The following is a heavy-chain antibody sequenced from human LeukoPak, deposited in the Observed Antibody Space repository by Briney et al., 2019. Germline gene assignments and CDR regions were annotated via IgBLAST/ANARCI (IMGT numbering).Heavy chain of an antibody. CDR1: GFSLTSYW. CDR3: ARRKSSIAADY. D-gene: IGHD6-6*01. V-gene: IGHV5-51*01. J-gene: IGHJ4*02. Sequence: PRGSPKISRKGSGFSLTSYWIGAGPQMPRKGVEWMGIIYPGDSDTRYSPSFQGQVTISADKSISTAYLQWSSLKASDTAMYYCARRKSSIAADYWGQGTLVTVSS. CDR2: IYPGDSDT.